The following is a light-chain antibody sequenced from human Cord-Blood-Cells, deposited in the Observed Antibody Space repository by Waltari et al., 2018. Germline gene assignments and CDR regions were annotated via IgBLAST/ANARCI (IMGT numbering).Light chain of an antibody. CDR1: QSVSSY. Sequence: EIVLTQSPATLSLSPGERATLSCRASQSVSSYLAWYQQKPGQAPRLRIYDASNRATGIPARFSGSGSGTDFTLTISSLEPEDFAVYYCQQRSNWPFGQGTKVEIK. J-gene: IGKJ1*01. CDR2: DAS. CDR3: QQRSNWP. V-gene: IGKV3-11*01.